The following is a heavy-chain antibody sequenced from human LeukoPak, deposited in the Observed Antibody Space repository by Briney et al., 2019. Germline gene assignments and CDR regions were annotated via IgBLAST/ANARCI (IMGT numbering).Heavy chain of an antibody. V-gene: IGHV3-66*02. CDR2: IYSGGST. J-gene: IGHJ3*02. CDR1: VFTVSSNY. D-gene: IGHD6-13*01. Sequence: GGSLRLSCAASVFTVSSNYMSWVRQAPGKGLEWFSVIYSGGSTYYADSVKGRFTISRDNSKNTLYLQMNSLRAEDTAVYYCAGIAWGLGDAFDIWGQGTMVTVSS. CDR3: AGIAWGLGDAFDI.